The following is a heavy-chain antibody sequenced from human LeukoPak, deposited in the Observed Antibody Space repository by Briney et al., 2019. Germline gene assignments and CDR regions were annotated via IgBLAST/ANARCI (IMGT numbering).Heavy chain of an antibody. D-gene: IGHD4-23*01. CDR2: IYSDGDT. CDR3: AKGGNGGNVGVFDY. Sequence: GGSLRLSCAASGFTVSSNYMSWVRQAPGKGLEWVSVIYSDGDTFYADSVKGRFTISRDNSKNTLYLQMNSLRAEDTAVYYCAKGGNGGNVGVFDYWGQGTLVTVSS. CDR1: GFTVSSNY. J-gene: IGHJ4*02. V-gene: IGHV3-53*01.